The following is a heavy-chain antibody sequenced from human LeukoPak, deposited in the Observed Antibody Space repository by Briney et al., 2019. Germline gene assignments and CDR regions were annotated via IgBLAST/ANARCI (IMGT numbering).Heavy chain of an antibody. D-gene: IGHD1-20*01. CDR1: GGSISSSSYY. CDR3: ARDFSMITLLNWFDP. J-gene: IGHJ5*02. V-gene: IGHV4-39*07. Sequence: ASETLSLTCTVSGGSISSSSYYWGWIRQPPGKGLEWIGSIYYSGSTYYNPPLKSRVTISVDTSKNQFSLKLSSVTAADTAVYYCARDFSMITLLNWFDPWGQGTLVTVSS. CDR2: IYYSGST.